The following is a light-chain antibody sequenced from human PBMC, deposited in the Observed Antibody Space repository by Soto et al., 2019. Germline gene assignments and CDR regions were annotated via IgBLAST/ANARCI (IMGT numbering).Light chain of an antibody. CDR3: QTWGTGFQV. J-gene: IGLJ2*01. V-gene: IGLV4-69*01. CDR2: LNSDGSH. Sequence: QLVLTQSPSASASLGASVKLTCTLSSGHSNYAIAWHQQQPEKGPRYLMKLNSDGSHSKGDGIPDRFSGSSSGAERYLTISSLQSEDEADYYCQTWGTGFQVFGGGTKLTVL. CDR1: SGHSNYA.